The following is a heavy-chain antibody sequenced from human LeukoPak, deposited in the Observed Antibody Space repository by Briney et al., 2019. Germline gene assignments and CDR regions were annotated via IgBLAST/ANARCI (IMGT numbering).Heavy chain of an antibody. J-gene: IGHJ6*03. V-gene: IGHV3-30*02. CDR1: GFTFSSYG. D-gene: IGHD5-24*01. CDR3: ARVRDGYKPPKLSSYYYMDV. CDR2: IRYDGSNK. Sequence: GGSLRLSCAASGFTFSSYGMHWVRQAPGKGLEWVAFIRYDGSNKYYADSVKGRFTISRDNAKNSLYLQMSSLRAEDTAVYYCARVRDGYKPPKLSSYYYMDVWGKGTTVTISS.